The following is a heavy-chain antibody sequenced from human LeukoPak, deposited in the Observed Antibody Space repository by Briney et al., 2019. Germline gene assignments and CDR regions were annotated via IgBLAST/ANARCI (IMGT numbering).Heavy chain of an antibody. CDR2: INHHGST. Sequence: SETLSLTCAVYGWSFSGYYWSWFRQPPAKGLEWIAEINHHGSTNYNASLKSRVTISVDTSKNQFSLKLTSVTAADTAVYYCARERISDYYDSSGYFDYWGQETLVTVSS. J-gene: IGHJ4*02. V-gene: IGHV4-34*01. CDR1: GWSFSGYY. CDR3: ARERISDYYDSSGYFDY. D-gene: IGHD3-22*01.